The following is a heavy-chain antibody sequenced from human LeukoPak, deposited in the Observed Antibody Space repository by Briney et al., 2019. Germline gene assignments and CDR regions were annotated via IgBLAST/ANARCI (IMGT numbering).Heavy chain of an antibody. D-gene: IGHD6-13*01. CDR1: GFTFSSYG. CDR2: ISYDGSNK. V-gene: IGHV3-30*18. J-gene: IGHJ4*02. Sequence: GGSLRLSCAASGFTFSSYGMHWVRQAAGKGLEWVAVISYDGSNKYYADSVKGRFTISRDNFKNTLYLQMNSLRAEDTAVYYCAKAEPPGIAAAGHFDYWGQGTLVTVSS. CDR3: AKAEPPGIAAAGHFDY.